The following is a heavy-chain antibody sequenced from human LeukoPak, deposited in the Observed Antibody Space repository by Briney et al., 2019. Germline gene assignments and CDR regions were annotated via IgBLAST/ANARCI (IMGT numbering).Heavy chain of an antibody. CDR3: ARVPRNPKLAGTYFDY. J-gene: IGHJ4*02. V-gene: IGHV1-2*02. Sequence: ASVKVSCRASGYTFIAYYMHWVRQAPGQGLEWMGWINPNSGGTNYAQKFQGRVAMTRDTSISTAYMELSRLRSDDTAVYYCARVPRNPKLAGTYFDYWGQGTLVTASS. CDR2: INPNSGGT. D-gene: IGHD6-19*01. CDR1: GYTFIAYY.